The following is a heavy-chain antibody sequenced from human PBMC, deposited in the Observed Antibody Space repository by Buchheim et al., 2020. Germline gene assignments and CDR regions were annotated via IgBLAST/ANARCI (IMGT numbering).Heavy chain of an antibody. Sequence: QVQLQESGPGLVKPSETLSLTCTVSGVSINSYYWTWLRQPAGKGLEWIGRIYSDRTNYNVSLKSRLTMSVDTSKNHVSLTLTSVTAADTAVYYCARDNKAYVYESDGSLGTYNWFDPWGQG. D-gene: IGHD3-22*01. CDR1: GVSINSYY. CDR3: ARDNKAYVYESDGSLGTYNWFDP. CDR2: IYSDRT. V-gene: IGHV4-4*07. J-gene: IGHJ5*02.